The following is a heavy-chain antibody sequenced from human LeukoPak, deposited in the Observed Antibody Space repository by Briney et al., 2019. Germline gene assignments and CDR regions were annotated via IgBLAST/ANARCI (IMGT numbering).Heavy chain of an antibody. D-gene: IGHD3-22*01. CDR2: IIPIFGAA. CDR1: GGTFSSYA. V-gene: IGHV1-69*05. CDR3: ARGAYDSSGKLDY. Sequence: SVKVSCKASGGTFSSYAISWVRQAPGQGLEWMGGIIPIFGAANYAQKFQGRVTITTDESTSTAYMELSSLRSEDTAVYYCARGAYDSSGKLDYWGQGTLVTVSS. J-gene: IGHJ4*02.